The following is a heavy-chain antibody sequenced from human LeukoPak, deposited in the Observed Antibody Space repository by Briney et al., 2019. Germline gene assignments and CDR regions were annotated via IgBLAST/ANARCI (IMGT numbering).Heavy chain of an antibody. D-gene: IGHD2-21*01. Sequence: ASVKVSCKASGYTFTSYYMHWVRQAPGQGLEWMGIINPSGGSTSYAQKFQGRVTMTRDTSTSTVYMELSSLRSEDTAVYYCAKDRRLWFGQLLIDSWGPGNLVTVSS. CDR1: GYTFTSYY. V-gene: IGHV1-46*01. CDR2: INPSGGST. CDR3: AKDRRLWFGQLLIDS. J-gene: IGHJ4*02.